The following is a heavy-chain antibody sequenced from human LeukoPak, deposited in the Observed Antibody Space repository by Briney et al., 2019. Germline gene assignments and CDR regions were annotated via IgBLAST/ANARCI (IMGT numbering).Heavy chain of an antibody. CDR2: IYSGGST. D-gene: IGHD2-15*01. J-gene: IGHJ3*02. Sequence: GGSLRLSCAASGFTVSSNYMSWVRQAPGEGVEWVSYIYSGGSTYYADSVKGRFTISRDNSKNTLYLQMNSLRAEDTAVYYCARILSSHCSGGSCLISWAFDIWGQGTMVTVSS. CDR1: GFTVSSNY. V-gene: IGHV3-66*01. CDR3: ARILSSHCSGGSCLISWAFDI.